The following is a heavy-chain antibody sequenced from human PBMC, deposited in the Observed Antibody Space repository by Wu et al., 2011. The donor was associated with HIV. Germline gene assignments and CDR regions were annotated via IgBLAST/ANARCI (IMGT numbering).Heavy chain of an antibody. Sequence: QVQLVQSGAEVKKPGSSMKVSCTASGGTFSSYGLSWVRQAPGQGLEWMGGIIPIFGTANYAQKFQGRVTITTDESTSTAYMELSSLRSEDTAVYYCARDRVGSGGYQDYWGQGTLVTVSS. D-gene: IGHD5-12*01. CDR1: GGTFSSYG. CDR3: ARDRVGSGGYQDY. J-gene: IGHJ4*02. CDR2: IIPIFGTA. V-gene: IGHV1-69*05.